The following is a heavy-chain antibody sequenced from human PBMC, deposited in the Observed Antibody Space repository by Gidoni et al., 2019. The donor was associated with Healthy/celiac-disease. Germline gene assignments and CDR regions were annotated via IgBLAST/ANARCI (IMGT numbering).Heavy chain of an antibody. CDR2: IKQDGSEK. V-gene: IGHV3-7*05. J-gene: IGHJ4*02. Sequence: EVQLVESGGGLVQPGGSLRLSCAASGFTFSSYWMGWVRQAQGKGLEWVANIKQDGSEKYYVDSVKSRFTISRDNDKNSLYLQMNSLRAEDTAVYYCARSPHGDYVHDYWGQGTLVTVSS. CDR3: ARSPHGDYVHDY. D-gene: IGHD4-17*01. CDR1: GFTFSSYW.